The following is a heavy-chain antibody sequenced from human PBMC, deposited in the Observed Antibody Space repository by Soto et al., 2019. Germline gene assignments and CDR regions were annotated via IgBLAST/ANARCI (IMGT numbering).Heavy chain of an antibody. CDR2: INAGNGNT. CDR3: ARDPGYCRGGTCYFHFDF. CDR1: GYTFTNYA. J-gene: IGHJ4*02. D-gene: IGHD2-15*01. V-gene: IGHV1-3*01. Sequence: QVQLVQSGAEVKKPGASVKVSCKASGYTFTNYAMHWVRQAPGQRLEWMGWINAGNGNTKYLQKFQGRVTITRGTSASTAYMELSSLRSEDTAVYYCARDPGYCRGGTCYFHFDFWGQGTLVTVSS.